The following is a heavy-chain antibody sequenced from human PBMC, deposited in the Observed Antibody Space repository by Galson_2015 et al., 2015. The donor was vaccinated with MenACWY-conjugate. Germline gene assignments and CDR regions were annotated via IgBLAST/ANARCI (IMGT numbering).Heavy chain of an antibody. Sequence: QSGAEVKKPGKFLQISCKGSGYSFTDFWIAWVRQIPGKGLEGRGIIYPGDSNTRNSPSFQGQVTISADKSITTAYLQWSSLKASDTAMYYCAREGYYDSGGYYGWYFDRWGQGTLVTVSS. CDR2: IYPGDSNT. CDR3: AREGYYDSGGYYGWYFDR. V-gene: IGHV5-51*01. D-gene: IGHD3-22*01. CDR1: GYSFTDFW. J-gene: IGHJ4*02.